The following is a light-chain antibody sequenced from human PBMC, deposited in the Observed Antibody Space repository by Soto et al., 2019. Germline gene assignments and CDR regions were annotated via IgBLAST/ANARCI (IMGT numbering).Light chain of an antibody. CDR3: NSYTSTNSWV. V-gene: IGLV2-14*01. CDR2: EAS. J-gene: IGLJ3*02. CDR1: SSDVGGYNY. Sequence: QSALTQPASVSGSPGQSITISCTGTSSDVGGYNYVSWYQQHPGQAPQLMIYEASNRPSGVSNRFSGSKSANTASLTISGLQAEDESDYYCNSYTSTNSWVFGGGTKLTVL.